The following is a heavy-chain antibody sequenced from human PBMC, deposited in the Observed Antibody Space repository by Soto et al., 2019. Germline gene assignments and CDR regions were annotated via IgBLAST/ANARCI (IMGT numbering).Heavy chain of an antibody. J-gene: IGHJ3*02. CDR1: GLSFGTSGVG. D-gene: IGHD4-17*01. CDR3: ASMTTVATAAFDI. V-gene: IGHV2-5*01. Sequence: QITLKESGPPQVKPTQTLTLTCTASGLSFGTSGVGVGWIRQPLGEALEWLALIYWNDDKRYSPSLKSSLTITKDTSKNQVVLTMTNVDPVDTATYYCASMTTVATAAFDIWGQGTMVTVSS. CDR2: IYWNDDK.